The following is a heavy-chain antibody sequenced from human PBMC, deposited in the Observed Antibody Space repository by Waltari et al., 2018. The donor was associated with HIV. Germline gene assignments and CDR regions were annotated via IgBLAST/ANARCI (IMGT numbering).Heavy chain of an antibody. CDR3: AKDRSGPGEWNYSFLT. J-gene: IGHJ5*02. D-gene: IGHD3-10*01. CDR1: GLTFSNNA. V-gene: IGHV3-23*01. CDR2: INAAGGPQ. Sequence: EVQLLQSGGGLTQPGGSLRLSCCVSGLTFSNNAMGWVRQAPGEGLPRASTINAAGGPQYSPTYSQGHSLTSRDNFKSVLFRQMNRLRVEDTGIYYSAKDRSGPGEWNYSFLTWSQGPQVTFSS.